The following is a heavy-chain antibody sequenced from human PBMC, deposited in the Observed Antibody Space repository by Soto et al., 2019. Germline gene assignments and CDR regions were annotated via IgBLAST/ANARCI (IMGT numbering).Heavy chain of an antibody. V-gene: IGHV5-10-1*01. Sequence: PGESLKISCAASGYRFTSSWITWVRHIPGKGLEWMATIDPTNSNINYNPSFRGHVTLSVDKSASTAYLEWTSLRASDTAIYYCSRLRGVAGGRHYWGQGPLVTVS. D-gene: IGHD3-10*01. CDR1: GYRFTSSW. CDR2: IDPTNSNI. CDR3: SRLRGVAGGRHY. J-gene: IGHJ4*03.